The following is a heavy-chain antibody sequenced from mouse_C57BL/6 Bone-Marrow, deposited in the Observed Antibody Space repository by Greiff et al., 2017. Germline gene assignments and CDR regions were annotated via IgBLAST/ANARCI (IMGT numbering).Heavy chain of an antibody. J-gene: IGHJ3*01. V-gene: IGHV14-3*01. Sequence: EVKVVESVAELVRPGASVTLSCTASGFNIKTTYMHWVKQRPEQGLEWIGRIAPANGNTTYAPKFQGKATITADTSSNTAYLQLSSLTSEDTAIYYCARGYSNSLAYWGQGTLVTVSA. CDR2: IAPANGNT. CDR1: GFNIKTTY. CDR3: ARGYSNSLAY. D-gene: IGHD2-5*01.